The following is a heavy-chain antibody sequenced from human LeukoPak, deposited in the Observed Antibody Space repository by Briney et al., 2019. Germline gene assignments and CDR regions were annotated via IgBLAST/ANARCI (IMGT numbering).Heavy chain of an antibody. Sequence: SETLSLTCTVSGGSISSYYWSWIRQPPGKGLEWIGYIYYSGSTNYNPSLKSRVTISVDTSKNQFSLKLSSVTAADTAVYYCARIWSDPWGQGTLVTVSS. CDR1: GGSISSYY. CDR2: IYYSGST. CDR3: ARIWSDP. V-gene: IGHV4-59*12. J-gene: IGHJ5*02.